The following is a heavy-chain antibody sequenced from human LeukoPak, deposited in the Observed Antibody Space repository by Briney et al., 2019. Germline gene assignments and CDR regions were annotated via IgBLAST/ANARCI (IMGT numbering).Heavy chain of an antibody. J-gene: IGHJ4*02. CDR1: GFTFSNYW. CDR2: INQDGSEK. D-gene: IGHD3-10*01. CDR3: ARDMHDGSGSSSDFDY. Sequence: GGSLRLSCAASGFTFSNYWMTWVRQAPGKGLEWVANINQDGSEKYYVDSVKGRFTISRDNAKTSLYLQMNSLRAEDTAVYYCARDMHDGSGSSSDFDYWGQGTLVTVSS. V-gene: IGHV3-7*01.